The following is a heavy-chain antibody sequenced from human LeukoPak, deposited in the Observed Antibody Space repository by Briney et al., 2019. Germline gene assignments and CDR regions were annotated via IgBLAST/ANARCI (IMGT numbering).Heavy chain of an antibody. CDR3: ARLFYYYGSGSYDY. CDR1: GGSISSGGYS. D-gene: IGHD3-10*01. CDR2: IYYSGST. J-gene: IGHJ4*02. Sequence: PSETLSLTCAVSGGSISSGGYSWSWIRQPPGKGLEWIGYIYYSGSTYYNPSLKSRVTISVDTSKNQFSLKLSSVTAADTAVYYCARLFYYYGSGSYDYWGQGTLVTVSS. V-gene: IGHV4-30-4*07.